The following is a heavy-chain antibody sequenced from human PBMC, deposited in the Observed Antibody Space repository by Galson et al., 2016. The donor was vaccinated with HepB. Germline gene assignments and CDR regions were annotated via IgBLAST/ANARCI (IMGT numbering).Heavy chain of an antibody. CDR2: ISYDGGNR. CDR3: ARVGLPYYYYYGMDV. J-gene: IGHJ6*02. CDR1: IFTFTNYT. Sequence: SLRLSCAASIFTFTNYTFHWVRQAPGKGLEWVAVISYDGGNRYYAASVKGRFTISRDNSKRTVYLQMNSLRPEDTAVYYCARVGLPYYYYYGMDVWGQGTTVTVSS. V-gene: IGHV3-30-3*01. D-gene: IGHD3-16*01.